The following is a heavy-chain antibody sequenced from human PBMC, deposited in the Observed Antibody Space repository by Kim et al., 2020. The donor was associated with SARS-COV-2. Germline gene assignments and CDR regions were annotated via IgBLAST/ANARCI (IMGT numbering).Heavy chain of an antibody. Sequence: RFTISRDNAKNSLYLQMNSLRAEDTAVYYCARDLFGVATTYYYYYYGMDVWGQGTTVTVSS. D-gene: IGHD5-12*01. V-gene: IGHV3-11*06. J-gene: IGHJ6*02. CDR3: ARDLFGVATTYYYYYYGMDV.